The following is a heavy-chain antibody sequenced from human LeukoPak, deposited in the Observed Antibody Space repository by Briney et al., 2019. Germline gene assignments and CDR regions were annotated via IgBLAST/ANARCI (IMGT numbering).Heavy chain of an antibody. D-gene: IGHD3-3*01. CDR2: INHSGSI. V-gene: IGHV4-34*01. Sequence: SETLSLTCAVYGGSFSGYYWSWIRQPPGKGLEWIGEINHSGSINYNPSLKSRVTISVDTSKNQFSLKLSSVTAADTAVYYCARALLEWLLTPAILPTRYFDYWGQGTLVTVSS. CDR1: GGSFSGYY. CDR3: ARALLEWLLTPAILPTRYFDY. J-gene: IGHJ4*02.